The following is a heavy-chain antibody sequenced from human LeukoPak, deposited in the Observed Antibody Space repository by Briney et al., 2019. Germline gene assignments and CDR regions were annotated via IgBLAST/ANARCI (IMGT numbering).Heavy chain of an antibody. CDR3: AKDLSPGHY. Sequence: GGSLRLSCAASGFTFSSYGMSWVRQAPGKGLEWVSAISGSGGNTYYADSMKGRFTISRDNSKNTLYLQMNSPRAEDTAVYYCAKDLSPGHYWGQGTLVTVSS. V-gene: IGHV3-23*01. D-gene: IGHD2/OR15-2a*01. J-gene: IGHJ4*02. CDR2: ISGSGGNT. CDR1: GFTFSSYG.